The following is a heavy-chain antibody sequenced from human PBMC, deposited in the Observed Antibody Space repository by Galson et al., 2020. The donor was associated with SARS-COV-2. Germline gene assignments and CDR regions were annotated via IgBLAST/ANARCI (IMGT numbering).Heavy chain of an antibody. CDR3: AREGDSSSWTEYYFDY. J-gene: IGHJ4*02. CDR1: ALTLSDSP. Sequence: GGSLRLSCATSALTLSDSPIHWVRQASGKGLEWVGRIRSKAKNYATAYAASLKGRFTISRDDSKNTADLQMNSLRAEDTAVYYCAREGDSSSWTEYYFDYWGQGTLVTVSS. CDR2: IRSKAKNYAT. V-gene: IGHV3-73*01. D-gene: IGHD6-13*01.